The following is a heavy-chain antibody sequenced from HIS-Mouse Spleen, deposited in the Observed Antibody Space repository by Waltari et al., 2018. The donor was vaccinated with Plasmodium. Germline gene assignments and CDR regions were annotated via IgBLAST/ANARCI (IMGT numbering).Heavy chain of an antibody. CDR2: ISSSSSTI. J-gene: IGHJ5*02. D-gene: IGHD1-26*01. Sequence: EVQLVESGGGLVQPGGSLRLSCAASGFTFSSYSMNWVRQAPGKGLGWVSYISSSSSTIYYADSGKGRFTISRDNAKNSLYLQMNSLRAEDTAVYYCARVNSGSYYWFDPWGQGTLVTVSS. V-gene: IGHV3-48*01. CDR3: ARVNSGSYYWFDP. CDR1: GFTFSSYS.